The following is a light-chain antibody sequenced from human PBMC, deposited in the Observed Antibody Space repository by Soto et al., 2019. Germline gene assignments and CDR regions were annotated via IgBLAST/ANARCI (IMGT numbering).Light chain of an antibody. Sequence: QSALTQPASVSGSPGQSITISCTGTSSDVGGYNYVSWYQQHPGKAPKLMIYEVSNRPSGVSNRFSGSKSGNTASLTISGLQAEDAADYYCSSYTGSSTYVFGTGTKVTVL. CDR2: EVS. V-gene: IGLV2-14*01. CDR3: SSYTGSSTYV. J-gene: IGLJ1*01. CDR1: SSDVGGYNY.